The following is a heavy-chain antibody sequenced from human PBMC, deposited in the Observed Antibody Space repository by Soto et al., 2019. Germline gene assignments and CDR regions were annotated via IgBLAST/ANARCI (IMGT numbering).Heavy chain of an antibody. CDR3: ARVVSCSGGSCNWFDP. J-gene: IGHJ5*02. V-gene: IGHV4-31*03. CDR1: GGSISSGGYY. Sequence: SETLSLTCTVSGGSISSGGYYWSWIRQHPGKGLEWIGYIYYSGSTYYNPSLKSRVIISVETSKNQFSLRLSSVTAADTAVYYCARVVSCSGGSCNWFDPWGQGTLVTVSS. D-gene: IGHD2-15*01. CDR2: IYYSGST.